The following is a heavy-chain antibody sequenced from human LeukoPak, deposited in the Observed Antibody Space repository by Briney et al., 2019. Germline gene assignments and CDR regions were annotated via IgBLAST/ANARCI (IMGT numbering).Heavy chain of an antibody. CDR3: ARTIPESNLDY. CDR1: VGTFSSYT. CDR2: IIPIFGTA. D-gene: IGHD3-3*01. V-gene: IGHV1-69*05. Sequence: SVKVSCKASVGTFSSYTLSWVRHAPGQGLEWMGGIIPIFGTANYAQTFQGRVTITTDESTSTAYMELSSLRSEDTAVYYCARTIPESNLDYWGQGTLVTVSS. J-gene: IGHJ4*02.